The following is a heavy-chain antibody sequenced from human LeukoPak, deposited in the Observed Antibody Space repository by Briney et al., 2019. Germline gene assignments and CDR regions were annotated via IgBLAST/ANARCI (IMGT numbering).Heavy chain of an antibody. CDR3: ATYSSSWLDY. J-gene: IGHJ4*02. CDR2: INPSGGST. CDR1: GYIFTSYY. V-gene: IGHV1-46*03. D-gene: IGHD6-13*01. Sequence: ASVKVSCKASGYIFTSYYMYWVRQAPGQGLEWMGIINPSGGSTSYAQKFQGRVTMTRDMSTSTVYMELSSLRSEDTAVYYCATYSSSWLDYWGQGTLVTVSS.